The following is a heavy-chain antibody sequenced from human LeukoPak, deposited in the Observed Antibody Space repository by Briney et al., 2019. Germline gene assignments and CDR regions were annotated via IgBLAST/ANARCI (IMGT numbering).Heavy chain of an antibody. V-gene: IGHV3-15*01. J-gene: IGHJ4*02. CDR1: GFTFSNAY. CDR2: IKSRTDGETT. Sequence: GGSLRLSCAASGFTFSNAYMSWVRQAPGKGLEWVGRIKSRTDGETTEYAAPVKGRFSIPRDDSRNTVILQMNSLKTDDTAVYFCNTAGTGRDHWGQGTLVTVSS. CDR3: NTAGTGRDH.